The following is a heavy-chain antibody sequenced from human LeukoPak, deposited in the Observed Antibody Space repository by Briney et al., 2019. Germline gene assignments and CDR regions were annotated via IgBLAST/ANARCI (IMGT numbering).Heavy chain of an antibody. J-gene: IGHJ4*02. CDR1: SGSISRGGYY. D-gene: IGHD3-22*01. Sequence: SETLSLTCTVSSGSISRGGYYWSWIRQHRGKGLEWVDYIYYSGTTDYHPSLNSRITISLDSFRKEFSWELGSLTAADTAVYYCARKRHDSSGYHFDYWGQGTQVTVSS. CDR2: IYYSGTT. CDR3: ARKRHDSSGYHFDY. V-gene: IGHV4-61*08.